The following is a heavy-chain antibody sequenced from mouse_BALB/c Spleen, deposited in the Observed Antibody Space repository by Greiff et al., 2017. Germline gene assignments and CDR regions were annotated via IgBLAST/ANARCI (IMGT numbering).Heavy chain of an antibody. D-gene: IGHD1-1*01. Sequence: VQLQQSGAELAKPGASVKMSCKASGYTFTSYWMHWVKQRPGQGLEWIGYINPSTGYTEYNQKFKDKATLTADKSSSTAYMQLSSLTSEDSAVYYYARYGSSYFDYWGQGTTLTVSS. CDR3: ARYGSSYFDY. CDR2: INPSTGYT. CDR1: GYTFTSYW. V-gene: IGHV1-7*01. J-gene: IGHJ2*01.